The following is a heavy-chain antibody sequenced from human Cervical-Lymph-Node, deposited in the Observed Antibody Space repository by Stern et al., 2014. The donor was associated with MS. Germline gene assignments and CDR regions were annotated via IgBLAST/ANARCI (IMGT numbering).Heavy chain of an antibody. CDR1: GITFDDYA. CDR2: ISWNSGAI. D-gene: IGHD6-19*01. V-gene: IGHV3-9*01. J-gene: IGHJ4*02. Sequence: EVQLVESGGGLVQPGGSLRLSWGASGITFDDYAMQRGRQSTAKGLEWVAGISWNSGAIAYSASVKGRFTISRDNAKNSLFLQMNSLRPEDTALYYCVKDVDSSIAVSFDYWGQGTQVTVSP. CDR3: VKDVDSSIAVSFDY.